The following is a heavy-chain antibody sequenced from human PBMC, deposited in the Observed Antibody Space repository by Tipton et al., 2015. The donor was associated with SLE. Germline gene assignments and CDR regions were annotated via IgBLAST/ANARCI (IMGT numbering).Heavy chain of an antibody. CDR1: GGSISSGGYY. D-gene: IGHD3-22*01. V-gene: IGHV4-61*08. CDR2: IYYSGST. J-gene: IGHJ3*02. Sequence: LRLSCTVSGGSISSGGYYWSWIRQPPGKGLEWIGYIYYSGSTNYNPSLKSRVTISVDTSKNQFSLKLSSVTAADTAVYYCARDWRTHYYDSSGYFHDAFDIWGQGTMVTVSS. CDR3: ARDWRTHYYDSSGYFHDAFDI.